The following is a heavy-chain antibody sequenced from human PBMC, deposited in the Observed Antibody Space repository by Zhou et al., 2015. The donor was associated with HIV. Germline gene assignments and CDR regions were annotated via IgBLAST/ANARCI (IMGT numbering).Heavy chain of an antibody. Sequence: QVQLVQSGAEVKKPGASVKVSCKASGYTFTGYYMHWVRQAPGQGLEWMGRINPNSGGTNYAQKFQGRVTMTRDTSISTAYMELSSLRSEDTAVYYCARIPRTYYDFWSGHRAYFDIWGQGTMVTVSS. V-gene: IGHV1-2*06. J-gene: IGHJ3*02. CDR1: GYTFTGYY. CDR2: INPNSGGT. D-gene: IGHD3-3*01. CDR3: ARIPRTYYDFWSGHRAYFDI.